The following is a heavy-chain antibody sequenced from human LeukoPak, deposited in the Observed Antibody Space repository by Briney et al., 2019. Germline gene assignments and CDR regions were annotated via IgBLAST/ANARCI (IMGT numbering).Heavy chain of an antibody. J-gene: IGHJ2*01. Sequence: QPGGSLRLSCAASGFTFSSYEMNWVRQAPGKGLEWVSYISSSGSTIYYADSVKGRFTISRDNSKNTLYLQMNSLRAEDTAVYYCAKVHRYWYFDLWGRGTLVTVSS. V-gene: IGHV3-48*03. CDR3: AKVHRYWYFDL. CDR1: GFTFSSYE. CDR2: ISSSGSTI.